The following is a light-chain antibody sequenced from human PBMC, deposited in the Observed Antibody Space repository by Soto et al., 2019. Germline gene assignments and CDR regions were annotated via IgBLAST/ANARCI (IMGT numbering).Light chain of an antibody. V-gene: IGKV3-20*01. Sequence: EIVLTQSPGTLSLSPVERATLSCRASQSVSSSYLAWYQQKPRQAPRLLIYGASSRATGIPDRFSGSGSGTDFTLTISRLEPEDFAVYYCQQYGSSLWTFGQGTKVDI. CDR1: QSVSSSY. CDR2: GAS. CDR3: QQYGSSLWT. J-gene: IGKJ1*01.